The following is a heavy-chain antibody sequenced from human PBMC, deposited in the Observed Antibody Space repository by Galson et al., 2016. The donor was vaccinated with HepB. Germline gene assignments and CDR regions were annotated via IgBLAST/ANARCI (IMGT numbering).Heavy chain of an antibody. CDR1: GGSFSSYA. CDR3: AREWDCSGTICHNVFEK. Sequence: SVKVSCKASGGSFSSYAITWVRQAPGQGLEWKGWISTARGNTYHAQKFQGRVTMTTDTSTSTAYMELGSLTSDDTAVYYCAREWDCSGTICHNVFEKWGQGTMVTVSS. D-gene: IGHD2-2*02. V-gene: IGHV1-18*04. J-gene: IGHJ3*02. CDR2: ISTARGNT.